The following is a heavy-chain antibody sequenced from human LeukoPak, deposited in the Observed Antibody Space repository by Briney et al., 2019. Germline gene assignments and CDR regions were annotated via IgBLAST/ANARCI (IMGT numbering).Heavy chain of an antibody. D-gene: IGHD3-10*01. J-gene: IGHJ4*02. CDR2: FSGSGGST. Sequence: GGSLRLSCAASGFTFSTYAMSWVRQAPGKGLEWVSSFSGSGGSTYYADSVKGRFTISRDNSKNTLYLQMNSLRAEDTAVYYCAKSQRGYDSGTSYWGQGTLVTVSS. CDR3: AKSQRGYDSGTSY. V-gene: IGHV3-23*01. CDR1: GFTFSTYA.